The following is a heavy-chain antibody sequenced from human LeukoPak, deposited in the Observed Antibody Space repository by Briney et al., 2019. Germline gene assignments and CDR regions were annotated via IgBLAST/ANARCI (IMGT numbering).Heavy chain of an antibody. D-gene: IGHD5-18*01. CDR2: IYDSGST. CDR3: ARRDTVMTPFDY. Sequence: SETLSLTCTVSGGSISSYYWSWIRQPPGKGLEWIGYIYDSGSTNYNPSLKSRVTVSVDTSKNQSSLNLSSVTAADTAVYYCARRDTVMTPFDYWGQGTLVTVSS. V-gene: IGHV4-59*08. J-gene: IGHJ4*02. CDR1: GGSISSYY.